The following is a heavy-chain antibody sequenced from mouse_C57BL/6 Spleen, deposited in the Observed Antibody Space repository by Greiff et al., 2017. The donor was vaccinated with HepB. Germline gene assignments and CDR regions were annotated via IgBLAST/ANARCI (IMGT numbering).Heavy chain of an antibody. V-gene: IGHV1-53*01. D-gene: IGHD2-3*01. J-gene: IGHJ4*01. Sequence: VQLQQPGTELVKPGASVKLSCKASGYTFTSYWMHWVKQRPGQGLEWIGNINPSNGGTNYNEKFKSKATLTVDKSSSTAYMQLSSLTSEDSAVYYCARVEVYDGYYDYAMDYWGQGTSVTVSS. CDR2: INPSNGGT. CDR3: ARVEVYDGYYDYAMDY. CDR1: GYTFTSYW.